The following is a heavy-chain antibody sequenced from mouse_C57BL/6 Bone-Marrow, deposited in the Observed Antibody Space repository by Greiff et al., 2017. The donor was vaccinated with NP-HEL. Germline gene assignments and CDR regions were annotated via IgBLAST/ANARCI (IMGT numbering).Heavy chain of an antibody. CDR3: AREDGGDYDGFAY. Sequence: VQLQQSGAELVRPGTSVKMSCKASGYTFTNYWIGWAKQRPGHGLEWIGDIYPGGGYTNYNEKFKGKATLTADKSSSTAYMQFSSLTSEDSAIYYCAREDGGDYDGFAYGGQGTLVTVSA. J-gene: IGHJ3*01. V-gene: IGHV1-63*01. CDR1: GYTFTNYW. D-gene: IGHD2-4*01. CDR2: IYPGGGYT.